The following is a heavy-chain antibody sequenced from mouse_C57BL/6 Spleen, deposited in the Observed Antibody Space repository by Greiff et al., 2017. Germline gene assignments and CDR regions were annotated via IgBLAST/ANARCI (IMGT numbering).Heavy chain of an antibody. CDR2: IYPSASET. Sequence: QVQLQQPGAELVRPGSSVKLSCKASGYTFTSYWMDWVKQRPGQGLEWIGNIYPSASETHSNQKFKDKATLTVDKSSSTAYMHLRSLTSEDDAVDYCARTTEVSHYYAMDYWGQGTSVTVSS. D-gene: IGHD1-1*01. CDR1: GYTFTSYW. CDR3: ARTTEVSHYYAMDY. V-gene: IGHV1-61*01. J-gene: IGHJ4*01.